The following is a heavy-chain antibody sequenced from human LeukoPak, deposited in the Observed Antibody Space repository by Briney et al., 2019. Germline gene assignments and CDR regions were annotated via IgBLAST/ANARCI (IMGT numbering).Heavy chain of an antibody. D-gene: IGHD1-26*01. J-gene: IGHJ6*03. CDR2: ISSDGSNK. Sequence: GGSLRLSCAASGFTFNSHAMHWVRQAPGKGLEWVAVISSDGSNKYYADSVKGRFTISRDNSKNTLYLQMNSLRAEDTAVYYCARDDIVGATTQYYYYYYYMDVWGKGTTVTVSS. CDR3: ARDDIVGATTQYYYYYYYMDV. V-gene: IGHV3-30-3*01. CDR1: GFTFNSHA.